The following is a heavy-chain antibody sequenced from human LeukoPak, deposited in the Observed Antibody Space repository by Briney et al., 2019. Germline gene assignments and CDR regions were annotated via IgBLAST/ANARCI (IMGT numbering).Heavy chain of an antibody. J-gene: IGHJ4*02. V-gene: IGHV4-4*07. D-gene: IGHD2/OR15-2a*01. CDR2: FYISGRS. CDR3: AIDFLSSSTFDY. Sequence: SETLSLTCTVSGDSISSYYWTWIRQPAGRGLEWIGRFYISGRSSYSPSLKSRVSMSVDKSKNQFSLKLTSVTAADTAVYYCAIDFLSSSTFDYWCQGILVTVSS. CDR1: GDSISSYY.